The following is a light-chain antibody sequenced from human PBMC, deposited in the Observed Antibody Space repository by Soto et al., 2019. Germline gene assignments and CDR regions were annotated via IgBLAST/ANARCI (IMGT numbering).Light chain of an antibody. CDR1: QPISNW. J-gene: IGKJ4*01. Sequence: ILVTQSPSSVSASVGDRVTITCRASQPISNWLAWYQQKPGKAPKLLIYAASSLQSGVPSRFSGGGSGTHFTLTISSLQPEDFATYYCQQANSRPPLTFGGGTTVEIK. CDR3: QQANSRPPLT. V-gene: IGKV1-12*01. CDR2: AAS.